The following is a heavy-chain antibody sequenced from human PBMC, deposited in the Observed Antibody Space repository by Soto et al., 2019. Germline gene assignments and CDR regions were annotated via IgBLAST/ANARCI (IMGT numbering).Heavy chain of an antibody. V-gene: IGHV3-23*01. J-gene: IGHJ2*01. CDR3: EKDLLFFQAEDGIRDVRSVSAFLLNRSSDL. CDR2: MSGSGVST. D-gene: IGHD3-10*02. Sequence: KGLEWDSAMSGSGVSTYYAQPVKGRFTISRDNSKNTLYLQMDSMRAEDTAVYYCEKDLLFFQAEDGIRDVRSVSAFLLNRSSDL.